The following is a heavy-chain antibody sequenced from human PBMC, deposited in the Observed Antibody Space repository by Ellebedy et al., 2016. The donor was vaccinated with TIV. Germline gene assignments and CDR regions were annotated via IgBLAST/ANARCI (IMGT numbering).Heavy chain of an antibody. D-gene: IGHD6-6*01. V-gene: IGHV4-59*01. CDR2: IYYSGST. CDR1: GGSISSYY. J-gene: IGHJ6*02. CDR3: ARASNFYGMDV. Sequence: MPSETLSLTCTVFGGSISSYYWSWIRQPPGKGLEWIWYIYYSGSTNYNPSLKSRVTISVDTSKNQFSLKLSSVTAADTAVDYCARASNFYGMDVWGQGTTVTVSS.